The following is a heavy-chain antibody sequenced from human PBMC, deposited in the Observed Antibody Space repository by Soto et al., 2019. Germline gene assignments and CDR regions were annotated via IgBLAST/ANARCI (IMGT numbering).Heavy chain of an antibody. CDR2: ISAYNGNT. V-gene: IGHV1-18*01. D-gene: IGHD3-10*01. CDR3: ARWSGSPMVRDRYGMDV. J-gene: IGHJ6*02. Sequence: ASVKVSCKASGYTFPNYGISWVRQAPGQGLEWMGWISAYNGNTNYPQKLQGRVTMTTDTSTSTAYMELRSLRSDDTAVYYCARWSGSPMVRDRYGMDVWGQGTSVTVSS. CDR1: GYTFPNYG.